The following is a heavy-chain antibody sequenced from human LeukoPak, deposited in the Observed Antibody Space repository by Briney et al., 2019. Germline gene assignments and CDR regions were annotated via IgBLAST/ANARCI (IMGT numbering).Heavy chain of an antibody. D-gene: IGHD3-22*01. J-gene: IGHJ4*02. CDR1: GYTFTSYG. V-gene: IGHV1-18*01. CDR3: VTYYYDSSGYYRCY. Sequence: ASVKVSCKASGYTFTSYGISWVRQAPGQGLEWMGWISAYNGNTNYAQKPQGRVTMTTDTSTSTAYMELRSLRSDDTAVYYCVTYYYDSSGYYRCYWGQGTLVTVSS. CDR2: ISAYNGNT.